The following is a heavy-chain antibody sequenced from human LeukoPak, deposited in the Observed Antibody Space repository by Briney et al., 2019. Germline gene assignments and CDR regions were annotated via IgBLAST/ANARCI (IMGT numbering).Heavy chain of an antibody. J-gene: IGHJ4*02. D-gene: IGHD3-9*01. V-gene: IGHV3-30-3*01. CDR1: GFTFGTYA. CDR3: ARGDILTGSSYFDY. Sequence: GGSVRLSCAASGFTFGTYAMHWVRQAPGKGLEWVAVISYDESTKYYAYSVKGRFTISRDHSKNTLYLQINNLRPEDTAVYYCARGDILTGSSYFDYWGQGTLVTVSS. CDR2: ISYDESTK.